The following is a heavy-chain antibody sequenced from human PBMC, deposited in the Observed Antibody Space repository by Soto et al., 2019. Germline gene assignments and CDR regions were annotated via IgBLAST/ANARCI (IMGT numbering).Heavy chain of an antibody. D-gene: IGHD1-26*01. Sequence: SETLSLTCTVSGGSISSYYWSWIRQPPGKGLEWIGYIYYSGSTNYNPSLKSRVTISVDTSKNQFSLKLSSVTAADTAVYYCARHLEGRVGALDYWGQGTLVTAPQ. J-gene: IGHJ4*02. V-gene: IGHV4-59*08. CDR1: GGSISSYY. CDR3: ARHLEGRVGALDY. CDR2: IYYSGST.